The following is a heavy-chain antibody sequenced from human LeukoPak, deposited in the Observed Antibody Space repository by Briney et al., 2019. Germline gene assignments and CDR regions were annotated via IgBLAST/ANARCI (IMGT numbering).Heavy chain of an antibody. J-gene: IGHJ3*02. V-gene: IGHV4-31*03. CDR1: GGSISIGGYY. Sequence: SETLSLTCTVYGGSISIGGYYWSWIRLHPGKGLEWIGYIYYSGSTYYNPSLKSRVTISVDTSKNQFSLKLSSVTAADTAVYYCARAFGYSYGYAFDIWGQGTMVTVSS. CDR3: ARAFGYSYGYAFDI. D-gene: IGHD5-18*01. CDR2: IYYSGST.